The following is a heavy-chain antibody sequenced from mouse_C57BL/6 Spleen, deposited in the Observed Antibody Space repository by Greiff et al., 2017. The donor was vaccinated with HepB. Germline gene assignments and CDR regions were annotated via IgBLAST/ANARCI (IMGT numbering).Heavy chain of an antibody. CDR1: GFNIKDYY. CDR3: ARIYYYGSSYLSYAMDY. V-gene: IGHV14-2*01. D-gene: IGHD1-1*01. CDR2: IDPEDGET. J-gene: IGHJ4*01. Sequence: VQLQQSGAELVKPGASVKLSCTASGFNIKDYYMHWVKQRTEQGLEWIGRIDPEDGETKYAPKFQGKATITADPSSNTAYRQLSSLTSEDTAVYYCARIYYYGSSYLSYAMDYWGQGTSVTVSS.